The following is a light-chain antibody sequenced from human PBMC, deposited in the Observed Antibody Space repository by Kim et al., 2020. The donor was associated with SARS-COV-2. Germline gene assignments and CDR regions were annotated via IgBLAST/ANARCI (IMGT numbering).Light chain of an antibody. CDR2: DVS. J-gene: IGLJ3*02. CDR1: SSDVGDYNY. Sequence: QSALTQPASVSGSLGQSITISCTGTSSDVGDYNYVSWYQHSPGKAPKLMIFDVSKRPSGVSSRFSGSKSGYTASLTISGLQAEDEADYYCSSYRTTNTWVFGGGTQLTVL. CDR3: SSYRTTNTWV. V-gene: IGLV2-14*03.